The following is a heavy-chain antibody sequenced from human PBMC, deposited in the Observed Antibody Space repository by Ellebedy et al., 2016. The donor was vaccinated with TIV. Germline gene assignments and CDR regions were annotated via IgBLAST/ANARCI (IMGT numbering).Heavy chain of an antibody. V-gene: IGHV4-4*02. J-gene: IGHJ4*02. CDR1: GDSIGDTNW. CDR3: ARGFLDYHGSNYYYSMFDS. D-gene: IGHD3-10*01. CDR2: VYHTGST. Sequence: GSLRLSCTVSGDSIGDTNWWSWFRRPPGKGLEWIGEVYHTGSTNYNPSLKGRVAVSVDKSKNQFSLKLISVTAADTAVYYCARGFLDYHGSNYYYSMFDSWGQGTLVTVSS.